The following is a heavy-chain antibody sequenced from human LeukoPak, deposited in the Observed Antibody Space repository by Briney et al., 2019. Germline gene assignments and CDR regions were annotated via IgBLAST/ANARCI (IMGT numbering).Heavy chain of an antibody. CDR2: ISYDGSNK. CDR1: GFTFSSYG. Sequence: PGGSLRLSCAASGFTFSSYGMHWVRQAPGKGLEWVAVISYDGSNKYYADSVKGRFTISRDNSKNTLYLQMNSLRAEDTAVYYCAKNADTAMVAEFDYWGQGTLVTVSS. CDR3: AKNADTAMVAEFDY. D-gene: IGHD5-18*01. V-gene: IGHV3-30*18. J-gene: IGHJ4*02.